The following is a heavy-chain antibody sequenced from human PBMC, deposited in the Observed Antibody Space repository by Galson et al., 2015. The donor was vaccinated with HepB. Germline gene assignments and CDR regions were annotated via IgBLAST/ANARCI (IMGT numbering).Heavy chain of an antibody. CDR3: ARSTGSGSFDY. CDR2: ISYDGSNK. CDR1: GFTFSSYA. D-gene: IGHD3-10*01. V-gene: IGHV3-30*04. Sequence: SLRLSCAASGFTFSSYAMHWVRQAPGKGLEWVAVISYDGSNKYYVDSVKGRFTISRDNSKNTLYLQMNSLRAEDTAVYYCARSTGSGSFDYWGQGTLVTVSS. J-gene: IGHJ4*02.